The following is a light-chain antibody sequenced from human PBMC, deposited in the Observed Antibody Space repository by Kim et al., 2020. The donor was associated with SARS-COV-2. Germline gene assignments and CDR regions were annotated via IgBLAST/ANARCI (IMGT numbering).Light chain of an antibody. CDR3: AAWDDSLSGPV. Sequence: ELTQPPSASGTPGQRVTISCSGSSPNIGSNYVYWYQQLPGTAPKLLIYSNNQRPSGVPDRFSGSKSGTSASLAISGLRSEDEADYYCAAWDDSLSGPVFGGGTQLTVL. J-gene: IGLJ2*01. V-gene: IGLV1-47*02. CDR1: SPNIGSNY. CDR2: SNN.